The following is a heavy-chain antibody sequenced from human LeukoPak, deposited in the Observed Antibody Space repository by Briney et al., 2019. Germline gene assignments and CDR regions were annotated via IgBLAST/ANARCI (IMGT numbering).Heavy chain of an antibody. J-gene: IGHJ4*02. CDR2: IYPGDSDT. CDR3: ARVTDFWSGYPDY. D-gene: IGHD3-3*01. CDR1: GYSFTSYW. Sequence: GESLKISCKGSGYSFTSYWIGWVRQLPGKGLEWMGIIYPGDSDTRYSPSFQGQVTISADKSISTASQQWSSLKASDTAMYYCARVTDFWSGYPDYWGQGTLVTVSS. V-gene: IGHV5-51*01.